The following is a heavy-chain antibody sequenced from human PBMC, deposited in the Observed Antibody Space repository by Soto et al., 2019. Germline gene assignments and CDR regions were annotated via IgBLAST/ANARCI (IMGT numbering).Heavy chain of an antibody. CDR2: IYYSGST. CDR3: ARVVSGYYYFDY. V-gene: IGHV4-59*01. D-gene: IGHD3-9*01. CDR1: GGSISSYY. Sequence: QVQLQESGPGLVKPSETLSLTCTVSGGSISSYYWSWIRQPPGKGLEWIGYIYYSGSTNYNPSLKRRVTISVDTSKNQFSLKLSSVTAADTAVYYCARVVSGYYYFDYWGQGTLVTVSS. J-gene: IGHJ4*02.